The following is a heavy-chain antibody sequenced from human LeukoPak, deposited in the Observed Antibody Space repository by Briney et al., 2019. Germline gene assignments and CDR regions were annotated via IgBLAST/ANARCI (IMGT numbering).Heavy chain of an antibody. Sequence: ASVKVSCKASGYTFTGYYIHWVRQAPGQGLEWMGWTNPNSGATNYAQKLQGRVTMTTDTSTSTAYMELRSLRSDDTAVYYCARLVATIGNWFDPWGQGTLVTVSS. CDR1: GYTFTGYY. CDR2: TNPNSGAT. J-gene: IGHJ5*02. CDR3: ARLVATIGNWFDP. D-gene: IGHD5-12*01. V-gene: IGHV1-2*02.